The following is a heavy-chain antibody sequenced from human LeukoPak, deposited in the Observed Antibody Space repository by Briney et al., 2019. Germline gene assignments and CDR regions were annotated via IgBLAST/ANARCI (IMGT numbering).Heavy chain of an antibody. CDR1: GYTFTGYY. V-gene: IGHV1-2*04. J-gene: IGHJ5*02. Sequence: ASVKVSCKASGYTFTGYYMHWVRQAPGQGLEWMGWINPNSGGTNYAQKFQGWVTMTRGTSISTAYMELSRLRSDDTAVYYCARGYERPGDAYWFDPWGQGTLVTVSS. D-gene: IGHD1-1*01. CDR3: ARGYERPGDAYWFDP. CDR2: INPNSGGT.